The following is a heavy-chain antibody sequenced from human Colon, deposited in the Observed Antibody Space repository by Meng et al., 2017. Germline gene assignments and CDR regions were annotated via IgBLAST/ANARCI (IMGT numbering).Heavy chain of an antibody. CDR3: ERALNDDGGETF. Sequence: GESLKISCTASGFIFSNYWMHWVRQEPGKGLVWVSRINGDGSTTGYADSVKGRFTISRDNAKNTLSLQMNSLRAEDTAVYYCERALNDDGGETFWGQGMLVTVSS. D-gene: IGHD4-23*01. V-gene: IGHV3-74*01. J-gene: IGHJ4*02. CDR2: INGDGSTT. CDR1: GFIFSNYW.